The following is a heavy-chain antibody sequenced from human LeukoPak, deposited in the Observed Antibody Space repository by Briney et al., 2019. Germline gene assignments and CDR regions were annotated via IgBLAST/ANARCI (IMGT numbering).Heavy chain of an antibody. V-gene: IGHV1-2*02. J-gene: IGHJ4*02. CDR1: GYTFTGYY. Sequence: ASVKVSCKASGYTFTGYYMHWVRQAPGQGLEWMGWINPNSGGTNYAQKFQGRVTMTRDTSISTAYMELSRLRSDDTAVYYCARATPYYYGSGSYDYWGQGTLVTVSS. D-gene: IGHD3-10*01. CDR3: ARATPYYYGSGSYDY. CDR2: INPNSGGT.